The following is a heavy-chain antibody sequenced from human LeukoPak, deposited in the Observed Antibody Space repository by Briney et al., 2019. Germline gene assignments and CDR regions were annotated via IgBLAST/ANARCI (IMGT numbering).Heavy chain of an antibody. CDR2: IYYSGST. CDR3: ARDGAVAGQFDP. Sequence: SSETLSLTCTVSGGSISSSSYYWGWIRQPPGKGLEWIGSIYYSGSTYYNPSLKSRVTISVDTSKNQFSLKLSSVTAADTAVYYCARDGAVAGQFDPWGQGTLVTVSS. D-gene: IGHD6-19*01. J-gene: IGHJ5*02. CDR1: GGSISSSSYY. V-gene: IGHV4-39*07.